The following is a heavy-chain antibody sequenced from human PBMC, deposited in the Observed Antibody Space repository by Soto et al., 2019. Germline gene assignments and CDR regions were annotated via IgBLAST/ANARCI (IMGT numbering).Heavy chain of an antibody. CDR2: ISAYNGNT. CDR3: ARDSSRTKTVVVVAATPVH. V-gene: IGHV1-18*01. D-gene: IGHD2-15*01. CDR1: GYTFTSYG. Sequence: QVQLVQSGAEVKKPGASVKVSCKASGYTFTSYGISWVRQAPGQGLEWMGWISAYNGNTNYAQKLQGRVTMTTDTSTSTAYMELSSLRSDDTAVYYCARDSSRTKTVVVVAATPVHWGQGTLVTVSS. J-gene: IGHJ4*02.